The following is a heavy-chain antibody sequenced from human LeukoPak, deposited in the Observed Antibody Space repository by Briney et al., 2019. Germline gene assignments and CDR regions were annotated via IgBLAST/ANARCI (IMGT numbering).Heavy chain of an antibody. Sequence: ETLSLTCAVYGGSFSGYYWSWIRQPPGKGLEWIGEINHSGSTDYNPSLKSRVTISVDTSKNQFSLKLSSVTAADTAVYYCARGPIYYDSSGPTDYWGQGTLVTVSS. CDR2: INHSGST. J-gene: IGHJ4*02. V-gene: IGHV4-34*01. CDR3: ARGPIYYDSSGPTDY. D-gene: IGHD3-22*01. CDR1: GGSFSGYY.